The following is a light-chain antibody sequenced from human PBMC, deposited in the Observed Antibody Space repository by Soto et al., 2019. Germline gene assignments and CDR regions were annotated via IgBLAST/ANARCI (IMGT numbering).Light chain of an antibody. Sequence: DIQMTQSPSSLSASVGDRVTITCRASQDISNYLNWYQQRPGKAPKLLIYDASNLERGVPSRFSGTRSGTHFTFASTSLQPEDVATYYCQKSDSLTITFGQGTRLEI. J-gene: IGKJ5*01. CDR3: QKSDSLTIT. V-gene: IGKV1-33*01. CDR2: DAS. CDR1: QDISNY.